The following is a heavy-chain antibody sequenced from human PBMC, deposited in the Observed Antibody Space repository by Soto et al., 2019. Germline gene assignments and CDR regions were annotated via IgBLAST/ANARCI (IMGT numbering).Heavy chain of an antibody. CDR3: VRANYFDF. CDR2: IYYRGSA. CDR1: GGSINPYY. Sequence: QVQLQESGPGLVKPSETLSLTCTVSGGSINPYYWSWIRQPPGKGLEWIGSIYYRGSANNNPSLKRRLTISVDTSKTQLSLKLSSVTAADTALYYCVRANYFDFWGQGTLVTVSS. J-gene: IGHJ4*02. V-gene: IGHV4-59*01.